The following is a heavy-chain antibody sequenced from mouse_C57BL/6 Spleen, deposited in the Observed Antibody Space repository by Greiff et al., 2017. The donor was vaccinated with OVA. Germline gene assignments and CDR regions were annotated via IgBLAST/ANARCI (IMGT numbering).Heavy chain of an antibody. CDR1: GFTFSSYA. J-gene: IGHJ4*01. Sequence: EVKVVESGEGLVKPGGSLKLSCAASGFTFSSYAMSWVRQTPEKRLEWVAYISSGGDYIYYADTVKGRFTISRDNARNTLYLQMSSLKSEDTAMYYCTRDYYGSSRYYAMDYWGQGTSVTVSS. D-gene: IGHD1-1*01. CDR3: TRDYYGSSRYYAMDY. V-gene: IGHV5-9-1*02. CDR2: ISSGGDYI.